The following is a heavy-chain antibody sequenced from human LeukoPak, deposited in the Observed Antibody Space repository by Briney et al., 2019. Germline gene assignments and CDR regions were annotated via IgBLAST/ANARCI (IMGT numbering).Heavy chain of an antibody. CDR2: IFRNVERLET. V-gene: IGHV3-15*01. Sequence: PGGSLGLSCEASRLTFTNTWLSWVRRTPGKGLEWVGRIFRNVERLETQYAEPVKGRFTISRPGSRNTLYLLMNRLTAEKTAIDQCGVYIFGCGGDCWSQGTPVTVSS. CDR1: RLTFTNTW. D-gene: IGHD3-9*01. J-gene: IGHJ4*02. CDR3: GVYIFGCGGDC.